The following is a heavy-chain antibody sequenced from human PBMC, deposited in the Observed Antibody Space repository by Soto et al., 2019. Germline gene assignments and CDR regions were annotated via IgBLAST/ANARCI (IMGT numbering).Heavy chain of an antibody. CDR3: TRHVVSGLYNWFDP. CDR2: IRSTANSYAT. V-gene: IGHV3-73*01. D-gene: IGHD6-25*01. J-gene: IGHJ5*02. CDR1: GFTFSGSA. Sequence: GGSLRLSCAASGFTFSGSAMHWVRQASGKGLEWVGRIRSTANSYATAYAASVKGRFTISRHDSKNTAYLQMNSLKTEDTAVYYCTRHVVSGLYNWFDPWGQGTLVTVSS.